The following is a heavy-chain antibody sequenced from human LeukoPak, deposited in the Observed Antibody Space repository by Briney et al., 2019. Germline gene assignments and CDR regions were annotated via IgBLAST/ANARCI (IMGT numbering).Heavy chain of an antibody. J-gene: IGHJ4*02. CDR1: GFTLSSHT. CDR3: ASWGGAAAGFSGPYDY. D-gene: IGHD6-13*01. Sequence: PGGSLRLSCAAFGFTLSSHTMHWVRQAPGKGLGWVSYIDSTTGNIYSADSVRGRFTISRDIAKNSPYLQMNSLRPEDTALYYCASWGGAAAGFSGPYDYWGQGTLLTVSS. V-gene: IGHV3-48*01. CDR2: IDSTTGNI.